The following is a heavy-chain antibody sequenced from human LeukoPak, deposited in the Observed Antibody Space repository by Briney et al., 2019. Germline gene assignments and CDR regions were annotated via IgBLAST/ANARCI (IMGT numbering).Heavy chain of an antibody. J-gene: IGHJ4*02. CDR2: IYHSGST. V-gene: IGHV4-38-2*02. D-gene: IGHD3-22*01. CDR1: GYSISSGYY. Sequence: SETLSLTCTVSGYSISSGYYWGWIRQPPGKGLEWIGSIYHSGSTYYNPSLKSRVTVSVDTSKNQFSLKLSSVTAADTAVYYCAREGYYYDSSGYPGGGYFDYWGQGTLVTVSP. CDR3: AREGYYYDSSGYPGGGYFDY.